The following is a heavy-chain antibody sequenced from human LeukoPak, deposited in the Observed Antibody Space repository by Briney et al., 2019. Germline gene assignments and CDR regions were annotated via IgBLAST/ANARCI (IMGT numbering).Heavy chain of an antibody. CDR1: EYTFTDYY. CDR3: ARGNRVESGSYSDFDY. CDR2: INPSGGST. V-gene: IGHV1-46*01. Sequence: GASVKVSCKASEYTFTDYYMHWVRQAPGQGLEWMGIINPSGGSTTYAQKFQGRVTMTRDTSTSTVYMELSSLRSEDTAVYYCARGNRVESGSYSDFDYWGQGTLVTVSS. J-gene: IGHJ4*02. D-gene: IGHD1-26*01.